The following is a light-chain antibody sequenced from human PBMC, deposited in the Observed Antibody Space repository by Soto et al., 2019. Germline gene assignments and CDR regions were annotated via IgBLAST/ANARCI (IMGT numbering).Light chain of an antibody. V-gene: IGKV3-20*01. CDR3: QQYGSSPFT. Sequence: EIVLTQSPPTLSLSPGERATLTCRASQFIPIHFAWYQQKPGQPPRLLIYDAFNRAAGIPARFSGSGSGTDFTLTISRLEPEDFAVYYCQQYGSSPFTFGPGTKVDIK. J-gene: IGKJ3*01. CDR1: QFIPIH. CDR2: DAF.